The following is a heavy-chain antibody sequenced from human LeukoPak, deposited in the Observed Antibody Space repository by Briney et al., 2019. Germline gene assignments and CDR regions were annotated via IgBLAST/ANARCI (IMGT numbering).Heavy chain of an antibody. J-gene: IGHJ4*02. CDR1: GYTFTSYY. Sequence: ASVKVSCKASGYTFTSYYMHWVRQAPGQGLEWMGIINPSGGSTSYAQKFQGRVTIPADESTSTAYMELSSLRSEDTAVYYCARQGYSGYDFGFDYWGEGTLVTVSS. D-gene: IGHD5-12*01. CDR3: ARQGYSGYDFGFDY. CDR2: INPSGGST. V-gene: IGHV1-46*01.